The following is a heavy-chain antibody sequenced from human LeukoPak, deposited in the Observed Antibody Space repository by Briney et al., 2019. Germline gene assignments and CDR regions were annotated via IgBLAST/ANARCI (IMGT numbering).Heavy chain of an antibody. D-gene: IGHD3-3*01. CDR3: ARYHDFWRGYPYYYFDY. Sequence: SSETLSLTCTVSGDSISSGAYYWSWLRQPPGKGLEWIGYIYHSGSAYYNPSLKSRVTISVDRSKDQFSLKLSSVTAADTAVYYCARYHDFWRGYPYYYFDYWGQGTLVTVSS. J-gene: IGHJ4*02. CDR2: IYHSGSA. V-gene: IGHV4-30-2*01. CDR1: GDSISSGAYY.